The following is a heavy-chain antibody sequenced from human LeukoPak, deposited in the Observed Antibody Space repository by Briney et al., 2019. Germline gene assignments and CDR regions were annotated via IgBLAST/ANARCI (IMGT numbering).Heavy chain of an antibody. CDR3: AKDFDSSGYYQGPFDF. D-gene: IGHD3-22*01. Sequence: GGSLRLSCAASGFTFSSYAMSWVRQAPGKGLEWVSAISGSGDSTYYTDSVKGRFTISRDNSKNTLYLQMNSLRAEDTAVYYCAKDFDSSGYYQGPFDFWGQGTLVTVSS. CDR1: GFTFSSYA. V-gene: IGHV3-23*01. CDR2: ISGSGDST. J-gene: IGHJ4*02.